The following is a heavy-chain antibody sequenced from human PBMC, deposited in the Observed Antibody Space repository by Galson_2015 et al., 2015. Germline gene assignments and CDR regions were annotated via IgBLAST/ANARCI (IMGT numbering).Heavy chain of an antibody. D-gene: IGHD3-3*02. J-gene: IGHJ4*02. V-gene: IGHV4-34*01. Sequence: ETLSLTCAVYGGSFSGYYWSWIRQPPGKGLEWIGEINHSGSTNYNPSLKSRVTISVDTSKNQFSLKLSSVTAADTAVYYCARDNHRGPAFRYWGQGTLVTVSS. CDR3: ARDNHRGPAFRY. CDR1: GGSFSGYY. CDR2: INHSGST.